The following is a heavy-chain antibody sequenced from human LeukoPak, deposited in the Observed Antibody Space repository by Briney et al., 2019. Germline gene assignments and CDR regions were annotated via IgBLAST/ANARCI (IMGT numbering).Heavy chain of an antibody. CDR3: AKDRTPGWYFDY. CDR2: IWYDGSNK. CDR1: GFTFSSYG. V-gene: IGHV3-33*06. Sequence: PGGSLRLSCAASGFTFSSYGMHWVRQAPGKGLEWVAVIWYDGSNKYYADSVKGRFTISRDNSKNTLYLQMNSLRAEDTAVYYCAKDRTPGWYFDYWGQGTLVTVPS. D-gene: IGHD3-9*01. J-gene: IGHJ4*02.